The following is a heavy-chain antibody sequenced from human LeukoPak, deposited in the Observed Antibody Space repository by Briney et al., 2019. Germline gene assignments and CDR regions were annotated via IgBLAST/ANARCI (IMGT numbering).Heavy chain of an antibody. Sequence: GGSLRLSCAASGFTFSSYGMSWVRQAPGKGLVWVSRINSDGSGTIYADSVKGRFTISRDNAKNTVFLQMNSLRAEDTAVYYCAREPAITTEWWFDPWGQGTLVTVSS. J-gene: IGHJ5*02. CDR2: INSDGSGT. D-gene: IGHD4-11*01. CDR3: AREPAITTEWWFDP. V-gene: IGHV3-74*01. CDR1: GFTFSSYG.